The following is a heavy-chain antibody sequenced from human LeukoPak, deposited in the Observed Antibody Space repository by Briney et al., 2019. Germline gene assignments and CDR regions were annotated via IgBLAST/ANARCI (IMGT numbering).Heavy chain of an antibody. Sequence: GASVKVSCKASGYTFINYAMSWVRQAPGQGLEWMGWINTNTGNPTYAQGFTGRFVFSLDTSVSTAYLQISSLKAEDTAVYYCARGPKRDLVWYFDLWGRGTLVSVSS. CDR2: INTNTGNP. CDR1: GYTFINYA. J-gene: IGHJ2*01. CDR3: ARGPKRDLVWYFDL. V-gene: IGHV7-4-1*02.